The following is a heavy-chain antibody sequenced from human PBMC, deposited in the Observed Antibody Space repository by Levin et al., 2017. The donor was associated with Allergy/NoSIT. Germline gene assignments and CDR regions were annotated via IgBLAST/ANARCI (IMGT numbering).Heavy chain of an antibody. V-gene: IGHV4-30-2*06. Sequence: RSQTLSLTCDVSGGSISSNGFSWSWVRQSPGKGLEWIGNIFYSGTTYYNPSLERRVTLSVDRSRNQFSLKLSSVTPAHPPVSFCARLMDYGDDENWFDPWGQGTLVTVSS. D-gene: IGHD4-17*01. CDR2: IFYSGTT. CDR3: ARLMDYGDDENWFDP. J-gene: IGHJ5*02. CDR1: GGSISSNGFS.